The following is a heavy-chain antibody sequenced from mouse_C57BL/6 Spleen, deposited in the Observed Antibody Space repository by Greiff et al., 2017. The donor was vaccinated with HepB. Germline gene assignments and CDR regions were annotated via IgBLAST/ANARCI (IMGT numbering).Heavy chain of an antibody. CDR3: ARDYSWAMDY. D-gene: IGHD2-12*01. V-gene: IGHV1-82*01. CDR1: GYAFSSSW. Sequence: VQRVESGPELVKPGASVKISCKASGYAFSSSWMNWVKQRPGKGLEWIGRIYPGDGDTNYNGKFKGKATLTADKSSSTAYMQLSSLTSEDSAVYFCARDYSWAMDYWGQGTSVTVSS. J-gene: IGHJ4*01. CDR2: IYPGDGDT.